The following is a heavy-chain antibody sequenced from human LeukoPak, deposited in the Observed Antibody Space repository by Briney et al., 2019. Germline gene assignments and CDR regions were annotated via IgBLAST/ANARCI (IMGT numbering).Heavy chain of an antibody. Sequence: GGSLRLSCAASGFTFSSYGMHWVRQAPGKGLEWVAFTRYDGTNKYYADSVKGRFTISRDNSKDTLYLQMDSLRSEDTAVYYCARIFTYDILTGFGGWGQGTLVTVSS. CDR2: TRYDGTNK. CDR1: GFTFSSYG. CDR3: ARIFTYDILTGFGG. V-gene: IGHV3-30*02. D-gene: IGHD3-9*01. J-gene: IGHJ4*02.